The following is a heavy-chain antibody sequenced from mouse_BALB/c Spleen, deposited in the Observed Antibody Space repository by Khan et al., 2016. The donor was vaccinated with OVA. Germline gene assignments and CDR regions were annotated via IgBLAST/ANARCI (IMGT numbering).Heavy chain of an antibody. Sequence: QMQLEESGAELAKPGASVKMSCTASGYTFTSYTIHWIKLRPGQGLEWIGYINPSNGYSNYNQKFKDKVTLTADKSSTTAYMQLSSLTSDDADVSNCVRERAYHRNDGWFAYWGQGTLVTVSA. CDR3: VRERAYHRNDGWFAY. D-gene: IGHD2-14*01. V-gene: IGHV1-4*01. J-gene: IGHJ3*01. CDR1: GYTFTSYT. CDR2: INPSNGYS.